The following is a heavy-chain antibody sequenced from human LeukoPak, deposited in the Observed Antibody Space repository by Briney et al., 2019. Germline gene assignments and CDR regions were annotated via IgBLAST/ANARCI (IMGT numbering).Heavy chain of an antibody. CDR2: ISWNSGSI. D-gene: IGHD3-22*01. J-gene: IGHJ4*02. CDR1: GFTFDDYA. CDR3: AKGIKYYYDSSGIDY. V-gene: IGHV3-9*03. Sequence: GGSLRLSCAASGFTFDDYAMHWVRQAPGKGLEWVSGISWNSGSIGYADSAKGRFTISRDNAKNSLYLQMNSLRAEDMALYYCAKGIKYYYDSSGIDYWGQGTLVTVSS.